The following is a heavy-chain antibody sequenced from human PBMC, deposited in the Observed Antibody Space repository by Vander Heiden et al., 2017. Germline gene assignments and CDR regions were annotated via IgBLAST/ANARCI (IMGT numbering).Heavy chain of an antibody. CDR2: MYTGDYHT. D-gene: IGHD3-10*01. J-gene: IGHJ3*02. Sequence: DVPLVQSGAEVKKPGESLKISCKGSGYRFPSYSIGCVRQIPGKGLEGMGIMYTGDYHTSDSSSVQGQVTISDDKAIRTAYLKRRRFQHSDTAMYCGGRLMSDEGGDFDIW. CDR3: GRLMSDEGGDFDI. V-gene: IGHV5-51*03. CDR1: GYRFPSYS.